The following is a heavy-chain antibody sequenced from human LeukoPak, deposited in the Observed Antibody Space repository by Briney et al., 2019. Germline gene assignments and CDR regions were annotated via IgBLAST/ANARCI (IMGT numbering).Heavy chain of an antibody. CDR3: ARDFYSYGTLDS. CDR2: ISSSSSTI. J-gene: IGHJ4*02. Sequence: GGSLRLSCAASGFTFSSYSMNWVRQARGKGLEWVSFISSSSSTIYYADSVKGRFTISRDNAKNSLYLQMNSLRAEDTAVYYCARDFYSYGTLDSWGQRTLVTVSS. CDR1: GFTFSSYS. V-gene: IGHV3-48*01. D-gene: IGHD5-18*01.